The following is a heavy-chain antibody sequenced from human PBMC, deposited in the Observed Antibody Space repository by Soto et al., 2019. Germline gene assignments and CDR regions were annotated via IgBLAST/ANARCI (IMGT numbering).Heavy chain of an antibody. CDR1: GLTVSNNY. Sequence: PVGSLRLSCAASGLTVSNNYMSWVRQAPGKGLEWVSVIYNVGSAYYADSVRGRFTISRDNSKNTLYLQMNSLRAEDTAVYYCARDREGDSLFDPWGQGTLVTVSS. J-gene: IGHJ5*02. CDR2: IYNVGSA. CDR3: ARDREGDSLFDP. V-gene: IGHV3-53*01.